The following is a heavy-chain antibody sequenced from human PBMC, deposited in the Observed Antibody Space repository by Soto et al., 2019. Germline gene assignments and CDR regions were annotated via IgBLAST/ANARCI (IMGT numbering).Heavy chain of an antibody. D-gene: IGHD5-12*01. V-gene: IGHV4-59*01. Sequence: SETLSLTCTVSGGSISSYYWSWIRQPPGKGLEWIGYIYYSGSTNYNPSLKSRVTISVDTSKNQFSLKLSSVTAADTAVYYCARVGGYDYNYYYYMDVWGKGTTVTVSS. J-gene: IGHJ6*03. CDR3: ARVGGYDYNYYYYMDV. CDR2: IYYSGST. CDR1: GGSISSYY.